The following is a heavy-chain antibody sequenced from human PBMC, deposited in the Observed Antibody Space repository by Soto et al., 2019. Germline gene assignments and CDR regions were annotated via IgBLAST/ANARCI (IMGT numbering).Heavy chain of an antibody. CDR2: ILSNDGK. Sequence: QVTLKEAGPVLVKPTETLTLTCTVSGFSLSNPRMGVAWIRQPPGKALEWLAHILSNDGKSYNTSLNSRLTISTDPSKRQVVLTMTNMDPVDTATYYCARIQLPASSFSYMDVWGKGTTVTVSS. J-gene: IGHJ6*03. V-gene: IGHV2-26*01. D-gene: IGHD2-2*01. CDR1: GFSLSNPRMG. CDR3: ARIQLPASSFSYMDV.